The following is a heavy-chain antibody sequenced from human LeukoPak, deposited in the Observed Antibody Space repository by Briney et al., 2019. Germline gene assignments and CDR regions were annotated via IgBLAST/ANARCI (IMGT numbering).Heavy chain of an antibody. J-gene: IGHJ4*02. CDR3: ARVDYYDSSGYPKLTFGY. V-gene: IGHV4-30-4*01. Sequence: SETLSLTCTVSGGSISSGDYYWSWIRQPPGKGLEWIGYIYYSGSTYYNPSLKSRVTISVDTSKNQFSLKLSSVTAADTAVYYCARVDYYDSSGYPKLTFGYWGRGTLVTVSS. D-gene: IGHD3-22*01. CDR2: IYYSGST. CDR1: GGSISSGDYY.